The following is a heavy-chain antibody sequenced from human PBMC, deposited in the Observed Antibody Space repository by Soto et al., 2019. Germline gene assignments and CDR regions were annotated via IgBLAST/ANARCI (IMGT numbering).Heavy chain of an antibody. CDR1: GFALTSSA. Sequence: PVTRSWSASGFALTSSAWLWVRQARGQRLEWIGWIVVGSGNTNYAQKFQERVTITRDMSTSTAYMELSSLRSEDTAVYYCAADGATIGFFDEWGQGTLVTVSS. J-gene: IGHJ4*02. CDR3: AADGATIGFFDE. D-gene: IGHD1-1*01. V-gene: IGHV1-58*01. CDR2: IVVGSGNT.